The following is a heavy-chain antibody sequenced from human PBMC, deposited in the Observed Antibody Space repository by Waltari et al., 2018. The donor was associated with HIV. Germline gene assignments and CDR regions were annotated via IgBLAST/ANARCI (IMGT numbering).Heavy chain of an antibody. CDR3: AKEDRYCSSTSCLIDY. D-gene: IGHD2-2*01. CDR1: GFTFSSYA. J-gene: IGHJ4*02. V-gene: IGHV3-23*01. Sequence: EVQLLESGGGLVQPGGSLRLSCAASGFTFSSYAMSWVRQAPGKVLAWVSAISGSGGSTYYADSVKGRFTISRDNSKNTLYLQMNSLRAEDTAVYYCAKEDRYCSSTSCLIDYWGQGTLVTVSS. CDR2: ISGSGGST.